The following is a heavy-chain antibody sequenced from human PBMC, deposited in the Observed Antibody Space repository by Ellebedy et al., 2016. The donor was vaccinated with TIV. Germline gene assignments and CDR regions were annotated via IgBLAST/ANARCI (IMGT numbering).Heavy chain of an antibody. J-gene: IGHJ5*02. Sequence: GGSLRLSCAASGFNFRSYWMTWVHQAPGKGLEWVAKIRQEGDEIYYVESVKGRFTISRDNAKHSLFLQMNSLRVEDTAVYYCARRASYGDYAVQVNPWFDPWGQGTLVTVSS. D-gene: IGHD4-17*01. CDR1: GFNFRSYW. CDR3: ARRASYGDYAVQVNPWFDP. V-gene: IGHV3-7*01. CDR2: IRQEGDEI.